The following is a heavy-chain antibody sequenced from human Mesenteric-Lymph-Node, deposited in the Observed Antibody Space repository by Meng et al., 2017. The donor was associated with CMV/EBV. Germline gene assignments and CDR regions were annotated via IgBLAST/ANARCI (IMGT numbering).Heavy chain of an antibody. CDR3: ARSFAGYCGGGSCKGWFDS. Sequence: GESLKISCAASGFTFSSYSMNWVRQAPGKGLEWVANIRHDGSEKYYVDSVKGRFSISRDNAKNSVELQMNSLRAEDTAVYYCARSFAGYCGGGSCKGWFDSWGQGTLVTVSS. D-gene: IGHD2-15*01. J-gene: IGHJ5*01. CDR2: IRHDGSEK. V-gene: IGHV3-7*01. CDR1: GFTFSSYS.